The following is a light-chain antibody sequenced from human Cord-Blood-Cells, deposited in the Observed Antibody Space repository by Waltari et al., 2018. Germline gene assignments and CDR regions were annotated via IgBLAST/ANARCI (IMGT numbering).Light chain of an antibody. V-gene: IGKV1-39*01. CDR3: EQSYSTPYT. J-gene: IGKJ2*01. CDR2: AAS. Sequence: RVTITCRASQSISSYLNWYQQKPGKAPKLLIYAASSLQSGVPSRFSGSGSGTDFTLTISSLQPEDFATYYCEQSYSTPYTFGQGTKLEIK. CDR1: QSISSY.